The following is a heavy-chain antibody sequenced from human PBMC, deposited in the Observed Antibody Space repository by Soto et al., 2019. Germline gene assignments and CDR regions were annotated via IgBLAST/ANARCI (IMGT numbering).Heavy chain of an antibody. D-gene: IGHD1-26*01. Sequence: GGSLRLSCAASGFTFSNYAMSWVRQAPGKGLEWVSGISESGGSTYYADSVKGRFTISRDNSKNSLYLQMNSLRVDDTAVYYCAKRRGAELANWYFDLWGRGTLVTVSS. CDR2: ISESGGST. CDR3: AKRRGAELANWYFDL. J-gene: IGHJ2*01. V-gene: IGHV3-23*01. CDR1: GFTFSNYA.